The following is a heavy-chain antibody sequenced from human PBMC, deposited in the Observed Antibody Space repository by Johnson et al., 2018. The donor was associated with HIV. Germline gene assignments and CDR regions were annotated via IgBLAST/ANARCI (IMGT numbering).Heavy chain of an antibody. CDR2: IRYDGSNK. CDR1: GFTFSSYW. D-gene: IGHD2-2*01. J-gene: IGHJ3*01. V-gene: IGHV3-30*02. CDR3: ATSMGAFDF. Sequence: QMQLVESGGGLVQPGGSLRLSCAASGFTFSSYWMSWVRQAPGKGLEWVAFIRYDGSNKYYADSVEGRFTISRDNSKNTLYLQMNSLRAEDTAVYYCATSMGAFDFCGQGTMVTVSS.